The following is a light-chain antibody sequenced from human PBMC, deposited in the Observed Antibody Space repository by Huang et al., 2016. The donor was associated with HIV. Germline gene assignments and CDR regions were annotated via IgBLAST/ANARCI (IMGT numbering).Light chain of an antibody. Sequence: DIQMTQSPSSLSASVGDRVTITCRASQDISNFLAWYQQKPGGVPKLLLHAVSTLQSGVPSRFSGSGSGTDFTLTISSLQPEDVALYFCQKYDSAPRTFGQGTKVEIK. CDR2: AVS. CDR3: QKYDSAPRT. V-gene: IGKV1-27*01. CDR1: QDISNF. J-gene: IGKJ1*01.